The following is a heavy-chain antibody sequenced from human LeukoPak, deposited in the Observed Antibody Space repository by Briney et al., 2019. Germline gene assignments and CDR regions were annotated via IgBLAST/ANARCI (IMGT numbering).Heavy chain of an antibody. V-gene: IGHV3-30*02. CDR3: AKDLRGSGKRGDYYYYMDV. D-gene: IGHD3-10*01. Sequence: GGSLRLSCAASGFTFSHYGMHWVRQAPGKGLEWVAFIRYDGSNKSYGDSVKGRFTISRDNSKNTLYLQMNSLRAEDTAVYYCAKDLRGSGKRGDYYYYMDVWGKGTTVTVSS. CDR2: IRYDGSNK. J-gene: IGHJ6*03. CDR1: GFTFSHYG.